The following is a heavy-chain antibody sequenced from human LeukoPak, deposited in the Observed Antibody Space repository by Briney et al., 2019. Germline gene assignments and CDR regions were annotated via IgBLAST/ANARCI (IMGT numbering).Heavy chain of an antibody. CDR3: AKDAKAESSGSYGMDV. J-gene: IGHJ6*02. CDR2: ILYDGSKK. V-gene: IGHV3-30*18. Sequence: GGSLRLSCAASEFTFSSDGIHWVRQAPGKGLEWVALILYDGSKKYYADSVKGRFTISRDNSKDTLYLQMNSLREEDTAVYYCAKDAKAESSGSYGMDVWGQGTTVTVSS. CDR1: EFTFSSDG. D-gene: IGHD1-26*01.